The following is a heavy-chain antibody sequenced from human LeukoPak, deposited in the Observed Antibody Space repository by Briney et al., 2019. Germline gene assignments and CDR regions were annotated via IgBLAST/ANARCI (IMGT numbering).Heavy chain of an antibody. CDR1: GYSFTGHY. CDR2: INPHSGDT. V-gene: IGHV1-2*02. J-gene: IGHJ4*02. Sequence: GASVKVSCKASGYSFTGHYMHWVRQAPGQGLEWMGWINPHSGDTDYAQKFQGRVTMTRDTSISTAYVELSRLTSDDTAVYYCASLYEDDYWGQGTLVTVSS. D-gene: IGHD2/OR15-2a*01. CDR3: ASLYEDDY.